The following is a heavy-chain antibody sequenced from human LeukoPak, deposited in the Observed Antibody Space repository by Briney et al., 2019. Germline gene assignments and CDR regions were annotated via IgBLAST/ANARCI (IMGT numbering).Heavy chain of an antibody. CDR2: IIPILGIA. CDR3: ARSGYDILTSDY. CDR1: GGTFSSYA. J-gene: IGHJ4*02. V-gene: IGHV1-69*04. D-gene: IGHD3-9*01. Sequence: SVKVSCKASGGTFSSYAISWVQQAPGQGLEWMGRIIPILGIANYAQKFQGRVTITADKSTSTAYMELSSLRTEDTAVYYCARSGYDILTSDYWGQGTLVTVSS.